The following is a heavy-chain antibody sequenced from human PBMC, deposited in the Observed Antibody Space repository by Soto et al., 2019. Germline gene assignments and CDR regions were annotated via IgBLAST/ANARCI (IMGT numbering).Heavy chain of an antibody. J-gene: IGHJ5*02. V-gene: IGHV1-18*01. Sequence: QVQLVQSGAEVKKPGASVKVSCQASGYTFTNFGITWVRQARGQGLEWMGWISPYNGNTDYAQRFQGRFTMTTDTSTSTAYMELRSLRTDDTALYYCARGGTGTTRGTAIPNWFDPWGQGTLVTVSS. CDR1: GYTFTNFG. CDR3: ARGGTGTTRGTAIPNWFDP. D-gene: IGHD1-1*01. CDR2: ISPYNGNT.